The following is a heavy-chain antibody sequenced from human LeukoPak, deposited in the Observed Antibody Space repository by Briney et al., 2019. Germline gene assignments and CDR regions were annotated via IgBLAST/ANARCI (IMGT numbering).Heavy chain of an antibody. V-gene: IGHV3-23*01. CDR1: GFTVSSNY. CDR3: AKVLSMVRGVTPFDY. D-gene: IGHD3-10*01. J-gene: IGHJ4*02. Sequence: PGGSLRLSCAASGFTVSSNYMSWVRQAPGKGLEWVSVISGSGGSTYYADSVKGRFTISRDNSKNTLYLQMNSLRAEDTAVYYCAKVLSMVRGVTPFDYWGQGTLVTVSS. CDR2: ISGSGGST.